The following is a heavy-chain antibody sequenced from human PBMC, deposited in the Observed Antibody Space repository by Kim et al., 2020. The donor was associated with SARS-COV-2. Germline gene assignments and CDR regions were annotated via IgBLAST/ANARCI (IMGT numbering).Heavy chain of an antibody. J-gene: IGHJ6*02. Sequence: GGSLRLSCAASGFTFSSYGMHWVRQAPGKGLEWVAVISYDGSNKYYADSVKGRFTISRDNSKNTLYLQMNSLRAEDTAVYYCALGIAAAGYYYGMDVWGQGTTVTVSS. CDR1: GFTFSSYG. CDR2: ISYDGSNK. V-gene: IGHV3-30*03. D-gene: IGHD6-13*01. CDR3: ALGIAAAGYYYGMDV.